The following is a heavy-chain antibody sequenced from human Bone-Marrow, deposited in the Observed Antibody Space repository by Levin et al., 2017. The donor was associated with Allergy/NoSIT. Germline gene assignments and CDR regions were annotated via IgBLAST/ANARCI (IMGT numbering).Heavy chain of an antibody. Sequence: GESLKISCAASGFTFSDFWMSWVRQTPGKGLEWVANIKQDGRQTYYVDSVKGRFTISRDNADKSLDLQMTSLRAEDSAVYYCVRDGRSGWHFDYWGQGALVTVSS. J-gene: IGHJ4*02. CDR1: GFTFSDFW. CDR3: VRDGRSGWHFDY. CDR2: IKQDGRQT. V-gene: IGHV3-7*03. D-gene: IGHD3-3*01.